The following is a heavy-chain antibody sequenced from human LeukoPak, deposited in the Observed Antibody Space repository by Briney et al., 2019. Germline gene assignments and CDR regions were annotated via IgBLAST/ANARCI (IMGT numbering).Heavy chain of an antibody. CDR2: IADGGETT. CDR1: GSTFSNYG. D-gene: IGHD3-22*01. CDR3: ARKAARTSGYDY. Sequence: GGSLRLSCAVSGSTFSNYGMSWVRQAPGMGLEWVSAIADGGETTYYADSVKGRFTISRDYSKSTLYLQMNSLRAEDTAVYYCARKAARTSGYDYWGQGILVTVSS. J-gene: IGHJ4*02. V-gene: IGHV3-23*01.